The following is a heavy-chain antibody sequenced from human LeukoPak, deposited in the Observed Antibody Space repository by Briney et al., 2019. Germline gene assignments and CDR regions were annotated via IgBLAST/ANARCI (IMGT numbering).Heavy chain of an antibody. CDR1: GGSISSGAY. J-gene: IGHJ6*03. CDR2: IYRTGST. V-gene: IGHV4-38-2*02. D-gene: IGHD6-13*01. Sequence: SETLSLTCTVSGGSISSGAYWGWVRQPPGKGLEWIATIYRTGSTYYNPSLESRVTISIDTSKNQFSLKLNSVTAADTAVYYCARDTPPYYSSSFYPIHYYYYMDVWGKGTTVTVSS. CDR3: ARDTPPYYSSSFYPIHYYYYMDV.